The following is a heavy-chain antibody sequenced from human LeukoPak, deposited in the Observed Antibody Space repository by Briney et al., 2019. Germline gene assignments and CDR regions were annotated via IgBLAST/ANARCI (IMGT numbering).Heavy chain of an antibody. Sequence: ASVKVSCKASGYTFTSYYKHWVRQAPGQGLEWMGIINPSGGSTSYAQKFQGRVTMTRDTSTSTVYMELSSLRSEDTAVYYCARDRPSGGLYYYGMDVWGQGTTVTVSS. V-gene: IGHV1-46*01. CDR1: GYTFTSYY. CDR3: ARDRPSGGLYYYGMDV. J-gene: IGHJ6*02. CDR2: INPSGGST. D-gene: IGHD6-25*01.